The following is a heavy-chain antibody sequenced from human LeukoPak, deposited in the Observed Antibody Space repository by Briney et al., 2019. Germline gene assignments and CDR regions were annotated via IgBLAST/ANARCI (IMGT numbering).Heavy chain of an antibody. V-gene: IGHV4-59*01. CDR3: ARNYASGNSVDFYYYNMDV. CDR1: GDSISRYY. CDR2: IHYSGST. J-gene: IGHJ6*02. D-gene: IGHD3-10*01. Sequence: SETLSLTCTVSGDSISRYYWSWIRQPPGKGLEWIGYIHYSGSTNNNPSLKSRLTISIDTSKNQFSLKLSSVTAADTAVYYCARNYASGNSVDFYYYNMDVWGQGTTVTVSS.